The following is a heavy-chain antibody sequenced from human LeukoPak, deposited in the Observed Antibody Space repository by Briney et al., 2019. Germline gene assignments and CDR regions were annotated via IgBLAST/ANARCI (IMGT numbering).Heavy chain of an antibody. V-gene: IGHV3-15*07. J-gene: IGHJ5*02. D-gene: IGHD3-22*01. CDR1: GFTFNRCW. CDR3: ATDFYDST. Sequence: GSLRLSCVVSGFTFNRCWMNWVRQAPGKGLGWVGRIRSNSDGGTIDYAAPVKGRFTLSRDDSKDTLYLQMNSLQTEDTAVYYCATDFYDSTWGQGTLVTVSS. CDR2: IRSNSDGGTI.